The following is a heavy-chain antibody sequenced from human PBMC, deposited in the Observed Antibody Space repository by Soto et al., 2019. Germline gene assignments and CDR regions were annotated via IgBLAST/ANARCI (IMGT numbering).Heavy chain of an antibody. V-gene: IGHV4-39*01. CDR3: ARQDGWFDP. Sequence: SETLSLTCTVSGGSISSSSYYWGWIRQPPGKGLEWIGSIYYSGSTYYNPSLKSRVTISVDTSKNQFSLKLNSVTAADTAVYYCARQDGWFDPWGQGTLVTVSS. J-gene: IGHJ5*02. CDR2: IYYSGST. CDR1: GGSISSSSYY.